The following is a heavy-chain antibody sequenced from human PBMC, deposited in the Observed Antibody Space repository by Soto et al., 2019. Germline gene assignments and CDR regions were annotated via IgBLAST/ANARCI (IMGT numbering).Heavy chain of an antibody. V-gene: IGHV3-73*01. CDR1: GFTFSGSA. D-gene: IGHD5-12*01. Sequence: GGSLRLSCAASGFTFSGSAMHWVRQASGKGLEWVGRIRSKANSYATAYAASVKGRFTISRDDSKNTAYLQMNSLKTEDTAVYYCTSIVATIEGYYGMDVWGQGTTVTVSS. CDR2: IRSKANSYAT. J-gene: IGHJ6*02. CDR3: TSIVATIEGYYGMDV.